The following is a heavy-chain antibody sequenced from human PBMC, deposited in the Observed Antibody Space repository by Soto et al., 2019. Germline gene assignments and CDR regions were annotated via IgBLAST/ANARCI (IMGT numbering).Heavy chain of an antibody. J-gene: IGHJ6*02. CDR2: IYPGDSDT. CDR3: EKLEHYHSAIHV. CDR1: GYSFTSYW. D-gene: IGHD2-2*02. Sequence: GESLKSSWKGSGYSFTSYWIGWVRQMPGKGLEWMGIIYPGDSDTRYSPSFQGQVTISADKSISTAYLQWSSLKASDTAMYYCEKLEHYHSAIHVWGQATSVTVS. V-gene: IGHV5-51*01.